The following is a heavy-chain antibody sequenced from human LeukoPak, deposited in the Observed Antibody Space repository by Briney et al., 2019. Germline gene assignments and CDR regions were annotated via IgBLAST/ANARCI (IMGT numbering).Heavy chain of an antibody. J-gene: IGHJ4*02. Sequence: GGSLRLSCAASGFTFSSYAMSWVRQAPGKGLEWVSAISGSGGSTYYADSAKGRFTISRDNSKNTLYLQMNSLRAEDTAVYYCAIRGGAHIDYWSQGTLVTVSS. CDR2: ISGSGGST. CDR3: AIRGGAHIDY. CDR1: GFTFSSYA. D-gene: IGHD3-10*01. V-gene: IGHV3-23*01.